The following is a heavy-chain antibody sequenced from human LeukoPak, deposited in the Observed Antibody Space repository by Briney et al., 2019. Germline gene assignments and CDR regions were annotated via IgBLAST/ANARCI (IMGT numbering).Heavy chain of an antibody. CDR3: ARLPGYSYGKEVDY. D-gene: IGHD5-18*01. V-gene: IGHV4-39*01. J-gene: IGHJ4*02. Sequence: SETLSLTCTVSGGSISISIYYWGWIRQPPGKGLEWIGSIYYSGSTYYNPSVKSRVTISVDTSKNQFSLKLSSVTAADTAVYYCARLPGYSYGKEVDYWGQGTLVTVSS. CDR1: GGSISISIYY. CDR2: IYYSGST.